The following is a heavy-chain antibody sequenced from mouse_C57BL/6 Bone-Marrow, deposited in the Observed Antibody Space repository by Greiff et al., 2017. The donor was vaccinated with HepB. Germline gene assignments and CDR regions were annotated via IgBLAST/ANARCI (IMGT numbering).Heavy chain of an antibody. CDR3: ARRGYGTYAMDY. V-gene: IGHV5-12-1*01. CDR1: GFTFSSYA. J-gene: IGHJ4*01. CDR2: ISNGGGST. D-gene: IGHD2-10*02. Sequence: EVQGVESGGGLVKPGGSLKLSCAASGFTFSSYAMSWVRQTPEKRLEWVAYISNGGGSTYYPDTVKGRFTISRDNDKNTLYLQMSRMKSEDTAMYYCARRGYGTYAMDYWGQGTSVTVSS.